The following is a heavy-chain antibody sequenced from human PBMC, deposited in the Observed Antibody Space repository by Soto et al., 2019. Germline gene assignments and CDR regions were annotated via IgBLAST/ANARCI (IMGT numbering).Heavy chain of an antibody. D-gene: IGHD3-16*01. V-gene: IGHV4-34*01. CDR2: INHSGST. Sequence: PSETLSLTCAVYGGSFSGYYWSWIRQPPGKGLEWIGEINHSGSTNYNPSLKSRVTISVDTSKNQFSLKLSSVTAADTAVYYCARHVGGTNWYFDLWGRGTLVTVSS. CDR3: ARHVGGTNWYFDL. J-gene: IGHJ2*01. CDR1: GGSFSGYY.